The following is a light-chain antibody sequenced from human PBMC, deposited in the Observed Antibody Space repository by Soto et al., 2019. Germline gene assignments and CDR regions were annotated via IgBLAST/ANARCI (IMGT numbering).Light chain of an antibody. CDR2: EVS. Sequence: QSVLTQPASVSGSPGQSITISCTGTSSDVGGYNSVSWYQHHPGKAPKLMIYEVSNRPSGVSNRFSGSKSGNTASLIISGLQAEDEADYYCSSYISSSMVFGGGTKLTVL. CDR3: SSYISSSMV. CDR1: SSDVGGYNS. V-gene: IGLV2-14*01. J-gene: IGLJ2*01.